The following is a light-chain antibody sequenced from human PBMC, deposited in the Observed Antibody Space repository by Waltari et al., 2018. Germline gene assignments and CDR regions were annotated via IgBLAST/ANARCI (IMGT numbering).Light chain of an antibody. J-gene: IGKJ2*01. Sequence: EIVLTQSPGTLSLSPGEKATLSCRASQTVSNNFLAWYQQKPGQAPRLLIYGASSRAIGIPDRLSGSGSGTDFTLTISRLEPEDFAVYHCQQYGSPYTFGQGTKLEIK. V-gene: IGKV3-20*01. CDR3: QQYGSPYT. CDR2: GAS. CDR1: QTVSNNF.